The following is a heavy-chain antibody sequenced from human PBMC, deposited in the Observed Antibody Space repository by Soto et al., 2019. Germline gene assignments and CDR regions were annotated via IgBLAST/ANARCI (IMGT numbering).Heavy chain of an antibody. CDR2: VFYTGFT. CDR3: ATSQKGSNWNYFDG. CDR1: PRCISASYYY. D-gene: IGHD1-20*01. J-gene: IGHJ4*02. V-gene: IGHV4-39*01. Sequence: PSETLGFTCVLGPRCISASYYYWDWLRQSPGKRPEWTGSVFYTGFTSCNPSLESRVSVCVDTSKNQFSLKVSGVSAAHTAVYYRATSQKGSNWNYFDGWGQGALVTGSS.